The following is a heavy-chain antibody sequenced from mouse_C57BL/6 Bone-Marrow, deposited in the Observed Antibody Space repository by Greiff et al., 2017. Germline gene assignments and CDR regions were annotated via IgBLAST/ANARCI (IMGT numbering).Heavy chain of an antibody. V-gene: IGHV1-81*01. J-gene: IGHJ3*01. CDR2: IYPRSGNT. CDR3: ARHAVFAY. CDR1: GYTFTSYG. D-gene: IGHD3-3*01. Sequence: VQLQESGAELARPGASVKLSCKASGYTFTSYGISWVKQRTGQGLEWIGEIYPRSGNTYYNEKFKGKATLTAEKSSSTAYMELRSLTSEDSAVYFCARHAVFAYWGQGTLVTVSA.